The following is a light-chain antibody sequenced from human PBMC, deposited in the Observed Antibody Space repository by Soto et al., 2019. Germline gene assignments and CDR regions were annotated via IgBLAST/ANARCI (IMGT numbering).Light chain of an antibody. CDR1: QIVSSY. V-gene: IGKV3-11*01. Sequence: EIVLTQSPATLSLSPGEISTLSCRASQIVSSYLAWYQQKPGQSPRLLIYDASNRATGIPARFSGSGSGTYFTLTISSLEPEDFAVYYCQKRSNWLTFGGGTKVDI. J-gene: IGKJ4*01. CDR2: DAS. CDR3: QKRSNWLT.